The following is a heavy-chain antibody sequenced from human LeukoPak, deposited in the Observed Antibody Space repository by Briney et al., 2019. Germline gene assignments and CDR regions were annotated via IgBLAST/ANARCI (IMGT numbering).Heavy chain of an antibody. CDR1: GYTLTELS. Sequence: ASVKVSCKVSGYTLTELSMHWVRQAPGKGLEWMGGFDPEDGETIYAQKFQGRVTMTEDTSTDTAYMELSSLRSEDTAVYYCARDPGYSSSWSYHTYNWFDPWGQGTLVTVSS. CDR2: FDPEDGET. V-gene: IGHV1-24*01. J-gene: IGHJ5*02. CDR3: ARDPGYSSSWSYHTYNWFDP. D-gene: IGHD6-13*01.